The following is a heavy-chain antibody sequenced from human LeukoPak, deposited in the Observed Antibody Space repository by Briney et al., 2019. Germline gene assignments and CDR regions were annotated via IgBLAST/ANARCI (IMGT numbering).Heavy chain of an antibody. Sequence: GGSLRLSCAASGFTFSSYAMSWVRQAPGKGLEWISAISGSGGSTYYADSVKGRFTISRDNSKNTLYLQMNSLRAEDTAVYYCAKEQGGSSGWYHDAFDIWGQGTVVTVSS. V-gene: IGHV3-23*01. CDR3: AKEQGGSSGWYHDAFDI. J-gene: IGHJ3*02. CDR1: GFTFSSYA. D-gene: IGHD6-19*01. CDR2: ISGSGGST.